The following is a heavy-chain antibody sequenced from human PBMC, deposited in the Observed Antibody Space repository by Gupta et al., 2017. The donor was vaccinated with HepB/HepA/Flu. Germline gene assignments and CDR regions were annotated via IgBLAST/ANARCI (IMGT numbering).Heavy chain of an antibody. CDR2: ISRSNNHR. CDR3: ARHRSPVCLNGVCSLRGDGFDI. Sequence: VQLVESGGGLVRPGESLRLSCAVSGIPVNDHIMNWVRQAPGQGPEWVSVISRSNNHRSHADSVKGRFTISRENAKNSLALHMNSLRVEDTAVYYCARHRSPVCLNGVCSLRGDGFDIWGQGTVGTVSS. CDR1: GIPVNDHI. D-gene: IGHD2-8*01. J-gene: IGHJ3*02. V-gene: IGHV3-21*02.